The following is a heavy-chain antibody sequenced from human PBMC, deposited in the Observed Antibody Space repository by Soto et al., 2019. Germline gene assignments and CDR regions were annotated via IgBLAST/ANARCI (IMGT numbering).Heavy chain of an antibody. CDR3: ARPRYYGGKAYFDY. J-gene: IGHJ4*02. Sequence: EVQLVESGGGLVQPGGSLRLSCAASGFTFSSYEMNWVRQAPGKGLEWVSYISSSGSTIYYADSVKGRFTISRDNAKNSLYLQMNSLRAEDTAVYYCARPRYYGGKAYFDYWGQGTLVTVSS. D-gene: IGHD4-17*01. V-gene: IGHV3-48*03. CDR2: ISSSGSTI. CDR1: GFTFSSYE.